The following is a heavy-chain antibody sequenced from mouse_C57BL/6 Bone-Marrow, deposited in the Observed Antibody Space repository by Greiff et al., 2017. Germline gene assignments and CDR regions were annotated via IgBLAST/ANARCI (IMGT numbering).Heavy chain of an antibody. CDR3: ARSGPLGRSFDY. J-gene: IGHJ2*01. V-gene: IGHV1-55*01. CDR1: GYTFTSYW. Sequence: VQLQQSGAELVKPGASVKMSCKASGYTFTSYWITWVKQRPGQGLEWIGDIYPTSGRTNYNEKFKSKAILTVDTSSNTAYMQLSSLTSEDSAVFYCARSGPLGRSFDYWGQGTTLIVSS. CDR2: IYPTSGRT. D-gene: IGHD4-1*01.